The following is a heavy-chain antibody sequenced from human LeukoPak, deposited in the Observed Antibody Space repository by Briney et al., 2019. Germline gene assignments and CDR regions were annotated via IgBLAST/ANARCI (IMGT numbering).Heavy chain of an antibody. V-gene: IGHV3-23*01. J-gene: IGHJ4*02. CDR3: TKEVWGSYPD. Sequence: GGSLRLSCAASGFTFSSYAMTWVRQAPGKGLEWVSAISRGAIDIYYADSVEGRFTISRDDSKNALYLQMNNLRAEDTALYYCTKEVWGSYPDWGQGTLVTVSS. CDR1: GFTFSSYA. CDR2: ISRGAIDI. D-gene: IGHD3-16*02.